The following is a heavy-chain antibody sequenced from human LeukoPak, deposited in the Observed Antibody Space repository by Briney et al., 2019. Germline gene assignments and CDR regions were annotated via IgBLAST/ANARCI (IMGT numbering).Heavy chain of an antibody. Sequence: PGGCMRLSCAASGFTFSSYGMHWVRQAPGKGLEWVAVIWYDGSEKYYADSVKGRFTISRDNSKNTLYLEMNRLRAEDTAVYYCAKAPRGYYDSSGYGHLDYWGQGTLVTVSS. D-gene: IGHD3-22*01. J-gene: IGHJ4*02. CDR3: AKAPRGYYDSSGYGHLDY. CDR1: GFTFSSYG. CDR2: IWYDGSEK. V-gene: IGHV3-33*06.